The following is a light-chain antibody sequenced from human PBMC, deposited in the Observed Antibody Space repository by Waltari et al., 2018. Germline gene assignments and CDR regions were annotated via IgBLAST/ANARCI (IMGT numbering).Light chain of an antibody. CDR3: GTWDSSLSGAV. V-gene: IGLV1-51*02. CDR2: EDS. CDR1: RSNIGNNY. J-gene: IGLJ7*01. Sequence: QSVLTQPPSVSAAPGQRVTISCSGGRSNIGNNYVSWYRQFPGTAPKLLIYEDSERPSGIPGRFSDSKSGTSATLDITGLQAGDEADYYCGTWDSSLSGAVFGGGTHLTVL.